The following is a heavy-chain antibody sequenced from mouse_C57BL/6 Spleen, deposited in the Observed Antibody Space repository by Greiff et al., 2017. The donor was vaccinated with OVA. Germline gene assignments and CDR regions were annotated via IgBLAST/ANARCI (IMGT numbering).Heavy chain of an antibody. CDR2: IYPRSGNT. V-gene: IGHV1-81*01. D-gene: IGHD1-1*01. Sequence: QVQLQQSGAELARPGASVKLSCKASGYTFTSYGISWVKQRTGQGLEWIGEIYPRSGNTYYNEKFKGKATLTADKSSSTAYMELRSLTSEDSAVYFCARGEYYGSRVGWFAYWGQGTLVTVSA. CDR3: ARGEYYGSRVGWFAY. J-gene: IGHJ3*01. CDR1: GYTFTSYG.